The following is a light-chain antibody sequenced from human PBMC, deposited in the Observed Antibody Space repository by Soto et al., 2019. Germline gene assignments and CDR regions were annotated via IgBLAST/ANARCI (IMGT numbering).Light chain of an antibody. Sequence: EIVLTQSPGTLSLSPGDRATLSCMASQSVSTSYIAWYQQKPGQAPRLLIYTASNRATGIPDRFRGSGSGTDFTLTISRLEPEDFAVYYCQQYDSSITFGQGTRLEIK. CDR1: QSVSTSY. V-gene: IGKV3-20*01. CDR3: QQYDSSIT. CDR2: TAS. J-gene: IGKJ5*01.